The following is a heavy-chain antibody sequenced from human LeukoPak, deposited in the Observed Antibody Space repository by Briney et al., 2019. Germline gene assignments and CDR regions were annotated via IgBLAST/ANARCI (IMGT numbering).Heavy chain of an antibody. CDR2: TSYDGRNK. D-gene: IGHD6-13*01. Sequence: GGSLRLSCAAAGFTFSTYEMSWVRQAPGKGLEWVALTSYDGRNKYYADSVKGRFTISRDNSKNTLYLQMNSLTAEDTAVYYCAKGLIEQSSSWPAHWGQGTLVTVSS. CDR1: GFTFSTYE. CDR3: AKGLIEQSSSWPAH. J-gene: IGHJ1*01. V-gene: IGHV3-30*18.